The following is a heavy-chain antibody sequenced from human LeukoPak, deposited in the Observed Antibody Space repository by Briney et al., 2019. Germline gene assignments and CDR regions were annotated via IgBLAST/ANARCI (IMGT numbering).Heavy chain of an antibody. V-gene: IGHV3-15*01. Sequence: GGSLRLSCAASGFPFRNAWMSWVRQAPGKGLEGVGRIKSKTDGGTTDYAAHVKGRLTISRDDSKNTLYLQMNSLKTEYTAVYFCSTLPALAAGTGDYWGQGTLVTVSS. CDR1: GFPFRNAW. CDR2: IKSKTDGGTT. CDR3: STLPALAAGTGDY. J-gene: IGHJ4*02. D-gene: IGHD6-13*01.